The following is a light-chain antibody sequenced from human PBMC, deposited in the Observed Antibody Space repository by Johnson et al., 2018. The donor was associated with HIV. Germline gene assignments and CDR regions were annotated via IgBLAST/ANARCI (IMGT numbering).Light chain of an antibody. CDR2: ENN. CDR1: SSNIGNNY. V-gene: IGLV1-51*02. Sequence: QSVLSQPPSVSAAPGQKVTISCSGSSSNIGNNYVSWYRQLPGTAPQLLIYENNKRPSGIPDRFSGSKSGTSATLGITGLQTGDEAEYYCGTWDSSLSAYVFGTGTKVTVL. J-gene: IGLJ1*01. CDR3: GTWDSSLSAYV.